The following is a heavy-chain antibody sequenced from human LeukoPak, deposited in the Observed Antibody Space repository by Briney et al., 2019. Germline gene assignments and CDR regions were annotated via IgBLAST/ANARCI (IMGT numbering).Heavy chain of an antibody. J-gene: IGHJ4*02. V-gene: IGHV3-11*05. CDR1: GFTFSDYY. CDR2: ISLNGTYI. CDR3: AKDDVAGSGGGCPSGCYWARPFHY. Sequence: KPGGSLRLSCAASGFTFSDYYMSWVREPPGKGLQWLSFISLNGTYINCADSVKGRFTISRDNSKNSLYLQMNSLISEDSAVYYCAKDDVAGSGGGCPSGCYWARPFHYWGQGALVTVSS. D-gene: IGHD2-21*02.